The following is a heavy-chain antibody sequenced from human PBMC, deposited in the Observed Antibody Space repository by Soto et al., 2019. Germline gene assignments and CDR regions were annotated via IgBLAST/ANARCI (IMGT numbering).Heavy chain of an antibody. CDR3: ARERYTGGHDGALDI. D-gene: IGHD6-19*01. CDR2: INPSGGNT. Sequence: GASVKVSCKASGYTFTTNYMHWVRQAPGQGLEWMGVINPSGGNTNYAQRFQGRVTMTRDTSTSTVYMELSGLRSEDTAVYYCARERYTGGHDGALDIWGQGTMVTVSS. J-gene: IGHJ3*02. V-gene: IGHV1-46*01. CDR1: GYTFTTNY.